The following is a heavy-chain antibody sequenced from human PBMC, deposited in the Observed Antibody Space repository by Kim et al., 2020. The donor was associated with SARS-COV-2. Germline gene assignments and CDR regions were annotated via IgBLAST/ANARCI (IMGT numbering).Heavy chain of an antibody. CDR3: TTDSSGYYKRDAFDI. Sequence: GGSLRLSCAASGFTFSNAWMSWVRQAPGKGLEWVGRIKSKTDGGTTDYAAPVKGRFTISRDDSKNTLYLQMNSLKTEDTAVYYCTTDSSGYYKRDAFDIWGQGTMVTVSS. V-gene: IGHV3-15*01. CDR1: GFTFSNAW. D-gene: IGHD3-22*01. CDR2: IKSKTDGGTT. J-gene: IGHJ3*02.